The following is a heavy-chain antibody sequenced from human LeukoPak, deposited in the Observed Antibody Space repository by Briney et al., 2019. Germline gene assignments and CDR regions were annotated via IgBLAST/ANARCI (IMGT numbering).Heavy chain of an antibody. Sequence: GGSLRLSCAASGFTFSSYWMHWVRQAPGKGLVWLSRINSDGSSTSYAGSVKGRFTISRDNAKNTLYLQMNSLRAEDTAVYYCARVRIAAAGPIYYYYGMDVWGQGTTVTVSS. CDR3: ARVRIAAAGPIYYYYGMDV. CDR2: INSDGSST. CDR1: GFTFSSYW. J-gene: IGHJ6*02. V-gene: IGHV3-74*01. D-gene: IGHD6-13*01.